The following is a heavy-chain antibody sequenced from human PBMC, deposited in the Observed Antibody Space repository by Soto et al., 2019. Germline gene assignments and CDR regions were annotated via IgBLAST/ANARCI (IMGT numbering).Heavy chain of an antibody. CDR1: GGSISSYY. CDR3: ARGIDLNYDFWSDLYYYYGMDV. D-gene: IGHD3-3*01. V-gene: IGHV4-59*01. Sequence: SETLSLTCTVSGGSISSYYWSWIRQPPGKGLEWIGYIYYSGSTNYNPSLKSRVTISVDTSKNQFSLKLSSVTAADTAVYYCARGIDLNYDFWSDLYYYYGMDVWGQGTTVIVSS. J-gene: IGHJ6*02. CDR2: IYYSGST.